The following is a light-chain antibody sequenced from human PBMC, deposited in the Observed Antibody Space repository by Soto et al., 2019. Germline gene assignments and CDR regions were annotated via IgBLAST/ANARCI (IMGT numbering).Light chain of an antibody. Sequence: QSALTQPASVSGSPGQSITISCTGTSSNVGSYKLVSWYQQHPGKAPKLMIFEVNKRPSGVSNRFSGSKSGNTASLTISGLQAEDEADYYCSSYTSSSTRVFGTGTQLTVL. CDR2: EVN. J-gene: IGLJ1*01. CDR3: SSYTSSSTRV. V-gene: IGLV2-14*02. CDR1: SSNVGSYKL.